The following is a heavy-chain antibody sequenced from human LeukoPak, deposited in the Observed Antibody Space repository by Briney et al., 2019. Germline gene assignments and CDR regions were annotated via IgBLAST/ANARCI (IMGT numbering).Heavy chain of an antibody. V-gene: IGHV1-18*01. Sequence: SVTVSCKASGSTFTSYGISWVRHAPGHGLGWMGWISAYSGNTNYAQKFQGRVIMTTDTSTSTAYMEMRSLRSDDTAVYYCARAGYENLIAGPDLWGQGTLVTVSS. CDR3: ARAGYENLIAGPDL. D-gene: IGHD1-1*01. J-gene: IGHJ4*02. CDR1: GSTFTSYG. CDR2: ISAYSGNT.